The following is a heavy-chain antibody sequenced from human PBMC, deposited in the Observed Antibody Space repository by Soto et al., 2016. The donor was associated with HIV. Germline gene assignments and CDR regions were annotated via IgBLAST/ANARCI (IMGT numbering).Heavy chain of an antibody. CDR2: INPNSGGP. CDR3: ARREGGSEVAWGTGVTTTLVPTP. Sequence: QVQLVQSGAEVKKPGASVKVSCKASGYTFTGYYMHWVRQAPGQGLEWMGWINPNSGGPNYAQKFQGRVTMTRDTSISTAYMELSSLTSDDTAVYYCARREGGSEVAWGTGVTTTLVPTPWGHGNPGPPSP. D-gene: IGHD3-16*01. V-gene: IGHV1-2*02. J-gene: IGHJ5*02. CDR1: GYTFTGYY.